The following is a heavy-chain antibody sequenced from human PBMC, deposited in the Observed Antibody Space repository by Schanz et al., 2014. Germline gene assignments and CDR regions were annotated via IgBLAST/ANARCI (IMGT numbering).Heavy chain of an antibody. V-gene: IGHV3-33*01. CDR2: IRYDGRNK. CDR3: ARPSLGSYGDLAY. D-gene: IGHD4-17*01. J-gene: IGHJ4*02. CDR1: GFTFIRYD. Sequence: VQLVESGGCVVQPGRSLRLSCVASGFTFIRYDIHWVRQAPGTGLEWVAVIRYDGRNKNFVESVKGRFTISRDNSNNTVYLQRNTLRAEDTAVYFCARPSLGSYGDLAYWGQGTLITVSS.